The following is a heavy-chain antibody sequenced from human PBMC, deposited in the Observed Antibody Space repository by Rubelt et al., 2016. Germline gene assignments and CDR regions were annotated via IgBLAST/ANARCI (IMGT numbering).Heavy chain of an antibody. CDR1: GFTFSNAW. V-gene: IGHV4-39*01. D-gene: IGHD6-13*01. CDR3: ARPYSSSWGSWFDP. J-gene: IGHJ5*02. CDR2: IYYSGST. Sequence: ESGGGLVKPGGSLRLSCAASGFTFSNAWMSWVRQPPGKGLEWIGSIYYSGSTYYNPSLKSRVTISVDTSKNQFSLKLSSVTAADTAVYYCARPYSSSWGSWFDPWGQGTLVTVSS.